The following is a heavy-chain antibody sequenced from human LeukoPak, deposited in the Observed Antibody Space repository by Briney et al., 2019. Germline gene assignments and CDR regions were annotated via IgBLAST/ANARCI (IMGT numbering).Heavy chain of an antibody. CDR2: IYYSGST. J-gene: IGHJ4*02. D-gene: IGHD6-19*01. CDR3: ARFRYIAVAGNYFDY. V-gene: IGHV4-59*01. CDR1: GGSISSYY. Sequence: SETLSLTCTVSGGSISSYYWNWIRQPPGKGLEWIGYIYYSGSTNYNPPLKSRVTISVDTSKNQFSLKLSSVTAADTAVYYCARFRYIAVAGNYFDYWGQGTLVTVSS.